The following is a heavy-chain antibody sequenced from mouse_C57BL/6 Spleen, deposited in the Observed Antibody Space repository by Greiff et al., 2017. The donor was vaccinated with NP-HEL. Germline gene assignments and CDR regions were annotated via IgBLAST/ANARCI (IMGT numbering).Heavy chain of an antibody. CDR1: GYTFTDYY. V-gene: IGHV1-26*01. Sequence: EVQLQQSGPELVKPGASVKISCKASGYTFTDYYMNWVKQSHGKSLEWIGDINPNNGGTSYNQKFKGKATLTVDKSSSTAYMELRSLTSEDSAVYYCARERDQGYFDVWGTGTTVTVSS. CDR2: INPNNGGT. J-gene: IGHJ1*03. D-gene: IGHD3-2*02. CDR3: ARERDQGYFDV.